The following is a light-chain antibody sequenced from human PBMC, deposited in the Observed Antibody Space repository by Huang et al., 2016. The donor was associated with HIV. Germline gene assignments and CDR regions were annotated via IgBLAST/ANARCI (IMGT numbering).Light chain of an antibody. CDR2: GEP. CDR3: QQYYTVPWT. CDR1: QSLLYRSNNKNH. V-gene: IGKV4-1*01. Sequence: DIVLTQSPHSLAVSLGERATINCKSSQSLLYRSNNKNHLVWDQQKQGQPPKLRMYGEPTRESGVPDRFRASGSGTDFTLTISSLQAEDVAVYYCQQYYTVPWTFGQGTKVEI. J-gene: IGKJ1*01.